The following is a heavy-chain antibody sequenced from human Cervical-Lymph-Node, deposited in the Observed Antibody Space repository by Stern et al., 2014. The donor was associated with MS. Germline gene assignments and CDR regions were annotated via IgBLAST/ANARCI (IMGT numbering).Heavy chain of an antibody. D-gene: IGHD3-16*02. V-gene: IGHV7-4-1*02. Sequence: QVQLVQSGSELKKPGASVKVSCKASGYTFSDYAMNWVRQAPGQGPEWLGWVHHNSGNPTYAQGFTGRCVFSLDTSVSTTYLQINSLKADDSAVYYCARAIRRLGELSLPFYWGQGTLVTVSS. J-gene: IGHJ4*02. CDR2: VHHNSGNP. CDR1: GYTFSDYA. CDR3: ARAIRRLGELSLPFY.